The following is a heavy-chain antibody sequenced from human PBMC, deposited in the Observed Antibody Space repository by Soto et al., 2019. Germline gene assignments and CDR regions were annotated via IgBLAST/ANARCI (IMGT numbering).Heavy chain of an antibody. CDR2: ISFDGSSE. Sequence: PGGSLRLSCVASGFTFSHYAMYWVRQAPGKGLEWVALISFDGSSEYYADSVKGRFTISRDNSKNTLYLQVNSLRREDTAMYYCATGYTYGFDYWGQGTLVTVSS. V-gene: IGHV3-30*03. CDR3: ATGYTYGFDY. J-gene: IGHJ4*02. D-gene: IGHD5-18*01. CDR1: GFTFSHYA.